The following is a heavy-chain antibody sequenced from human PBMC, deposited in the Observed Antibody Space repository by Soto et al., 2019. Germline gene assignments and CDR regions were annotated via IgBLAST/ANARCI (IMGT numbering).Heavy chain of an antibody. J-gene: IGHJ6*02. CDR2: IYYSGST. D-gene: IGHD6-19*01. CDR3: ASHKRGGWFGDYGMDV. CDR1: GASVSSGGYY. V-gene: IGHV4-31*03. Sequence: QVQLQESGPGLVKPSQTLSLTCIVSGASVSSGGYYWSWIRQHPGKGLEWIGHIYYSGSTYYNPSLKSRITISLDTSTNQFSLKLNSVTAADTAVYYCASHKRGGWFGDYGMDVWGQGTTVTVSS.